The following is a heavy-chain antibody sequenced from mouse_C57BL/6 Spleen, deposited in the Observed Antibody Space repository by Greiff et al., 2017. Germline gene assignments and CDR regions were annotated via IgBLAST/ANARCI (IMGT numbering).Heavy chain of an antibody. Sequence: VQLQQPGAELVRPGSSVKLSCKASGYTFTSYWMHWVKQRPIQGLEWIGNIDPSDSETHYNQKFKDKATLTVDKSSSTAYMQLSSLTSEDSAVYYCAREGVYDGYYVGYWGQGTTLTVSS. V-gene: IGHV1-52*01. D-gene: IGHD2-3*01. CDR2: IDPSDSET. CDR1: GYTFTSYW. J-gene: IGHJ2*01. CDR3: AREGVYDGYYVGY.